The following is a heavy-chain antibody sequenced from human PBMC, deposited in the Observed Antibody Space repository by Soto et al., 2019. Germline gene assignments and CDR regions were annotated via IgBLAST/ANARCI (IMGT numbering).Heavy chain of an antibody. D-gene: IGHD1-26*01. CDR2: ISGSGTTT. CDR3: AKDLAGATRGRFDY. CDR1: GFTFSTYA. Sequence: VQLVESGGGVVQPGGSLRLSCAASGFTFSTYAMHWVRQAPGKGLEWVSGISGSGTTTYYADFVKGHFTISRDNSKNTLYLQMNSLRAEDTAVYYCAKDLAGATRGRFDYWGQGALVTVSS. J-gene: IGHJ4*02. V-gene: IGHV3-23*04.